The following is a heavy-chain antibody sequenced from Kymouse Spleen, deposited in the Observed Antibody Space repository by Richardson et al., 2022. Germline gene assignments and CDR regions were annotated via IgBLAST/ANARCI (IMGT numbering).Heavy chain of an antibody. J-gene: IGHJ4*02. CDR2: ISSSSSYI. Sequence: EVQLVESGGGLVKPGGSLRLSCAASGFTFSSYSMNWVRQAPGKGLEWVSSISSSSSYIYYADSVKGRFTISRDNAKNSLYLQMNSLRAEDTAVYYCARVPLLRYFDWLLLDYWGQGTLVTVSS. D-gene: IGHD3-9*01. CDR1: GFTFSSYS. V-gene: IGHV3-21*03. CDR3: ARVPLLRYFDWLLLDY.